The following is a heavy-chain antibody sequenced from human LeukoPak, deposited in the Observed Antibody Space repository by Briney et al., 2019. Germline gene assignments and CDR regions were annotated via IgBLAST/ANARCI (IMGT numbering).Heavy chain of an antibody. Sequence: GESLRLSCEASGFNFNSHTMGWVRQAPGKGLEWISSITSGNTTIYYGDSVRGRFTVSRDNAKNSLYLQMNSMMVADTAVYFCARDLGDGEYFFDFWGQGTLVSVSS. CDR3: ARDLGDGEYFFDF. V-gene: IGHV3-48*04. D-gene: IGHD3-10*01. J-gene: IGHJ4*02. CDR2: ITSGNTTI. CDR1: GFNFNSHT.